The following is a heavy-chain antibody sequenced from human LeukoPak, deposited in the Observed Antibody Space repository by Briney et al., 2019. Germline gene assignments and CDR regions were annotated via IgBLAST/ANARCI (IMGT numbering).Heavy chain of an antibody. CDR3: ARYCTSTTCILRGFDY. J-gene: IGHJ4*02. Sequence: PSETLSLTCSVSGYSFTSGHYWGWIRQPPGKGLEWIANIYHTGSAHYNPSLKSRVTISVDTSKNQFSLKLCSVTAADTAVYYCARYCTSTTCILRGFDYWGQGTLVTVSS. CDR2: IYHTGSA. D-gene: IGHD2-2*01. V-gene: IGHV4-38-2*01. CDR1: GYSFTSGHY.